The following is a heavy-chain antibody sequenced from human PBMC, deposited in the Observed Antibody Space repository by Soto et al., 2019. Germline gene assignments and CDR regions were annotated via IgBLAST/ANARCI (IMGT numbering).Heavy chain of an antibody. V-gene: IGHV4-39*01. CDR1: GGSISSSSYY. D-gene: IGHD6-6*01. CDR3: ARSSIRDYYFDY. CDR2: MYYSGNT. Sequence: QLQLQESGPGLVKPSETLSLTCTVSGGSISSSSYYWGWIRQPPGKGLEWIGSMYYSGNTYYNPSLESPVTISIDTSKNQFSLTLSSVTAADTAVYFCARSSIRDYYFDYWGQGTLVTVSS. J-gene: IGHJ4*02.